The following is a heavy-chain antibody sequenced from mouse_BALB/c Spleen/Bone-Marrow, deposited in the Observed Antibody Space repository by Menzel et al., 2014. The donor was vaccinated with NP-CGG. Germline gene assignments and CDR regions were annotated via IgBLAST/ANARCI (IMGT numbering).Heavy chain of an antibody. Sequence: QVQLQQPGPELVKPGASVKISCKASCYAFSSSWMNWVKQRPGQGLEWIGRIYPGDGDTKYNGKFKGKATLTADKSSSTAYMQLSSLTSVDSAVYFCARSDGYRDMDYWGQGTSVTVSS. CDR2: IYPGDGDT. J-gene: IGHJ4*01. V-gene: IGHV1-82*01. CDR1: CYAFSSSW. CDR3: ARSDGYRDMDY. D-gene: IGHD2-3*01.